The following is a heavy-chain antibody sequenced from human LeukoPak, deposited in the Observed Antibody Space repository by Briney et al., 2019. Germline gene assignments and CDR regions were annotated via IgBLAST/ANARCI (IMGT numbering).Heavy chain of an antibody. V-gene: IGHV4-30-2*01. Sequence: PSETLSLTCTVSGGSISSGGYYWSWIRQPPGKGLEWIGYIYHSGSTYYNPSLKSRVTISVDRSKNQFSLKLSSVTAADTAVYYCARVGGYYDILTGYHAEYFQHWGQGTLVTVSS. CDR1: GGSISSGGYY. J-gene: IGHJ1*01. CDR2: IYHSGST. CDR3: ARVGGYYDILTGYHAEYFQH. D-gene: IGHD3-9*01.